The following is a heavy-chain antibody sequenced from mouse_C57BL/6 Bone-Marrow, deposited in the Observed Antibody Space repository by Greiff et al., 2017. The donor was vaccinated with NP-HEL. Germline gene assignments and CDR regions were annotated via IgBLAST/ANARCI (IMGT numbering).Heavy chain of an antibody. J-gene: IGHJ3*01. CDR2: IDPETGGT. Sequence: QVQLQQSGAELVRPGASVTLSCKASGYTFTDYEMHWVKQTPVHGLEWIGAIDPETGGTAYNQKFKGKAILTADKSSSTAYMELSSLTSEDSAVYYCTSSWAFAYWGQGTLVTVSA. CDR3: TSSWAFAY. V-gene: IGHV1-15*01. D-gene: IGHD1-1*01. CDR1: GYTFTDYE.